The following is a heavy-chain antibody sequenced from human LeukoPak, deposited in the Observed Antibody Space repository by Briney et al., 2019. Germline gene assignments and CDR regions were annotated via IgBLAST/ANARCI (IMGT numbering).Heavy chain of an antibody. V-gene: IGHV1-46*01. CDR1: GYTFTSDY. J-gene: IGHJ4*02. Sequence: ASVKVSCKASGYTFTSDYMNWVRQAPGQGLEWLGIINPSGGSTSYAQKFQGRVTITADKSTSTAYMELSSLRSEDTAVYYCARRSSGWYYFDYWGQGTLVTVSS. CDR2: INPSGGST. D-gene: IGHD6-19*01. CDR3: ARRSSGWYYFDY.